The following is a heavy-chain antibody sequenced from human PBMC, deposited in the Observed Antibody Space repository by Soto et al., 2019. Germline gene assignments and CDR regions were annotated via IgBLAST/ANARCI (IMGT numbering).Heavy chain of an antibody. J-gene: IGHJ4*02. CDR2: IYYSGST. Sequence: QVQLQESGPGLVKPSETLSLTCTVSGGSISSYYWSWIRQPPGKGLEWIGYIYYSGSTNYNPSLKSRVTIAVDTTKNHFSLKLSSVTAADTAVYYCAIVYAYYFDYWGQGTLVPVYS. CDR3: AIVYAYYFDY. V-gene: IGHV4-59*01. CDR1: GGSISSYY. D-gene: IGHD2-8*01.